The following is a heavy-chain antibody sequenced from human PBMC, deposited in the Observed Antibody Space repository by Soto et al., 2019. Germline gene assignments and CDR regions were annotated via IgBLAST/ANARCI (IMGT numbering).Heavy chain of an antibody. CDR3: ARENYDFWSGYYTGNWFDP. CDR1: GGSISSYY. D-gene: IGHD3-3*01. Sequence: SETLSLTCTVSGGSISSYYWSWIRQPPAKGLEWIGYIYYSGSTNYNPSLKSRVTISVDTSKNQFSLKLSSVTAADTAVYYCARENYDFWSGYYTGNWFDPWGQGTLVTVSS. J-gene: IGHJ5*02. CDR2: IYYSGST. V-gene: IGHV4-59*01.